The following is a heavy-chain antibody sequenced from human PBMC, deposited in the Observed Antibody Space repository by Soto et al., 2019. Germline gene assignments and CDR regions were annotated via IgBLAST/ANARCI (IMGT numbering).Heavy chain of an antibody. Sequence: EEQLLESGGGLVQPGGSLRLSCAASGFSFSSYGMSWVRQAPGKGLEWVSGISGGGDSTYYADSVKGRFTISRDKSKNTLYLPMNSLRAEDTAVHYCARGQDDYGDSDVWFDPWGQGTLVSVSS. V-gene: IGHV3-23*01. CDR1: GFSFSSYG. D-gene: IGHD4-17*01. CDR3: ARGQDDYGDSDVWFDP. J-gene: IGHJ5*02. CDR2: ISGGGDST.